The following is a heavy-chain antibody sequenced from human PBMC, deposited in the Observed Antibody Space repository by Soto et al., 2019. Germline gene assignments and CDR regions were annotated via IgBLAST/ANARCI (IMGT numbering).Heavy chain of an antibody. CDR3: AKDLSQYSSGWFQFLYP. D-gene: IGHD6-19*01. CDR2: ISGSGGST. V-gene: IGHV3-23*01. J-gene: IGHJ5*02. CDR1: GFTFSSYA. Sequence: GGSLRLSCAASGFTFSSYAMSWVRQAPGKGLEWVSAISGSGGSTYYADSVKGRFTISRDNSKNTLYLQMNSLRAEDTAVYYCAKDLSQYSSGWFQFLYPWGKGSLVTVSS.